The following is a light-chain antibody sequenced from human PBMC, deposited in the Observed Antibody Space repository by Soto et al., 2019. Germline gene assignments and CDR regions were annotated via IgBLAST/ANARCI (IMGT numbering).Light chain of an antibody. CDR3: QTWDTGISVV. J-gene: IGLJ2*01. V-gene: IGLV4-69*01. CDR2: LNNDGSH. CDR1: SGHSNYA. Sequence: QLVLTQSPSASASLGASVKLTCTLSSGHSNYAIAWHQQQPEKGPRYLMKLNNDGSHSKGDGIPDRVSGSSSGAERYLTISSLQSEYESDDYCQTWDTGISVVFGGGTKLTVL.